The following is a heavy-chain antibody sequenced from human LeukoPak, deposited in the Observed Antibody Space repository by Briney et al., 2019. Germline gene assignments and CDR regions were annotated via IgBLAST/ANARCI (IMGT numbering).Heavy chain of an antibody. CDR3: AKFSGGTYSVRYFDY. J-gene: IGHJ4*02. D-gene: IGHD2-15*01. CDR2: IKEDGSEE. CDR1: GFTFSNYR. V-gene: IGHV3-7*03. Sequence: PGGSLRLSCAASGFTFSNYRMNWVRHSPGRGLEWVANIKEDGSEEHYADSVKGRFTISRDNAKSSLHLQMDSLRAEDTAVYYCAKFSGGTYSVRYFDYWGQGTLVTVSS.